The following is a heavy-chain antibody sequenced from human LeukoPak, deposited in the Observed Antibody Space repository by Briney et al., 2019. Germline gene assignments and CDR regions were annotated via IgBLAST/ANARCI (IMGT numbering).Heavy chain of an antibody. V-gene: IGHV4-4*02. CDR2: IYHSGST. CDR3: ARAPRLYYFDY. CDR1: GFTFNKAW. D-gene: IGHD2-21*02. Sequence: GSLRLSCVGSGFTFNKAWMSWVRQAPGKGLEWIGEIYHSGSTNYNPSLKSRVTISVDTSKNQFSLKLSSVTAADTAVYYCARAPRLYYFDYWGQGTLVTVSS. J-gene: IGHJ4*02.